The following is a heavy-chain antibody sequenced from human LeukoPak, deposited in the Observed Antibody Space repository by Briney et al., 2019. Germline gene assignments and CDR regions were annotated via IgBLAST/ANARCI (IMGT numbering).Heavy chain of an antibody. CDR1: GYTFTSYG. CDR3: ARDRGIQHYYYYYYMDV. J-gene: IGHJ6*03. Sequence: GASVKVSCKASGYTFTSYGISWVRQAPGQGLEWMGWISAYNGNTNYAQKLQGRVTMTTDTSTGTAYMELRSLRSDDTAVYYCARDRGIQHYYYYYYMDVWGKGTTVTVSS. CDR2: ISAYNGNT. V-gene: IGHV1-18*01. D-gene: IGHD5-18*01.